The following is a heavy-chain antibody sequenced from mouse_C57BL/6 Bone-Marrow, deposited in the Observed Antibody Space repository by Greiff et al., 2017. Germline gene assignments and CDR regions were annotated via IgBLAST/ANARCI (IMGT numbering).Heavy chain of an antibody. J-gene: IGHJ1*03. D-gene: IGHD3-3*01. CDR2: IYPGDGDT. CDR1: GYAFSSSW. V-gene: IGHV1-82*01. CDR3: ARWEGRRWYFDD. Sequence: QVQLKQSGPELVKPGASVKISCKASGYAFSSSWMNWVKQRPGKGLEWIGRIYPGDGDTNYNGKFKGKATLTADKSSSTAYMQLSSLTSDDSAVYLSARWEGRRWYFDDWGTGTTVTVSS.